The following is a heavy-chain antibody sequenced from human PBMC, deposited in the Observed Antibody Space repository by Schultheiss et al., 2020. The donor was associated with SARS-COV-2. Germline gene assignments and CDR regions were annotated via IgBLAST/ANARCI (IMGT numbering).Heavy chain of an antibody. CDR3: ARELKVPAAPGYYYYYMDV. V-gene: IGHV4-59*01. Sequence: SETLSLTCTVSGDSISSYYWSWIRQPPGKGLEWIGYIYNSGNTNYNPSLKSRVTISVDTSKNQFSLKLSSVTAADTAVYYCARELKVPAAPGYYYYYMDVWGKGTTVTVSS. CDR2: IYNSGNT. CDR1: GDSISSYY. J-gene: IGHJ6*03. D-gene: IGHD2-2*01.